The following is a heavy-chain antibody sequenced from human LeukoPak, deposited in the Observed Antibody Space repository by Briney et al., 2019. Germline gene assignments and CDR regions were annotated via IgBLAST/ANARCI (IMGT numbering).Heavy chain of an antibody. CDR3: AKATIHHLFGVVIKTYYFDY. V-gene: IGHV3-30-3*01. J-gene: IGHJ4*02. D-gene: IGHD3-3*01. CDR1: GFTFSSYA. CDR2: ISYDGSNK. Sequence: HPGGSLRLSCAASGFTFSSYAMHWVRQAPGKGLEWVAVISYDGSNKYYADSVKGRFTISRDNSKNTLYLQMNSLRAEDTAVYYCAKATIHHLFGVVIKTYYFDYWGQGTLVTVSS.